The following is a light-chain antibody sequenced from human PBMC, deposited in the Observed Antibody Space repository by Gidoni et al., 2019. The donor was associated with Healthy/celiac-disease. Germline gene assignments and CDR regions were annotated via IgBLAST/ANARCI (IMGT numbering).Light chain of an antibody. J-gene: IGKJ3*01. CDR3: QQSYSFSFT. CDR1: QSISSY. CDR2: AAS. Sequence: DIQMTPSPSSLSASVGDRVTITCRASQSISSYLNWYQQKPGKAPKLLIYAASSLQSGVPSRFSGSGSGTDFTLTISSLQPEDFATYYCQQSYSFSFTFGPGTKVDIK. V-gene: IGKV1-39*01.